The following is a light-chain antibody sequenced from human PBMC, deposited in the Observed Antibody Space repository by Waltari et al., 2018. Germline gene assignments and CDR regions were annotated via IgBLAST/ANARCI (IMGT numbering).Light chain of an antibody. CDR2: EKF. J-gene: IGLJ1*01. Sequence: QSVLTQPPSVSAAPGQMVSISCSGTTPNLGPTSVSCYQKPPETAPKLLIYEKFQRPSGIPHRFYGSKSGTSATLDITGLQTGDEGDYYCATWDSSLSAGVFGTGTKVTVL. CDR1: TPNLGPTS. CDR3: ATWDSSLSAGV. V-gene: IGLV1-51*01.